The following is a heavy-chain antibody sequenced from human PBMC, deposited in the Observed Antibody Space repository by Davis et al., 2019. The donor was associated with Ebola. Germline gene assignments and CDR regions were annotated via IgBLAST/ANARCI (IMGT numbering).Heavy chain of an antibody. CDR2: IIPILGIA. Sequence: SVKVSCKASGGTFSSYAISWVRQAPGQGLEWMGRIIPILGIAHYAQKFQGRVTMTRDTSTSTVYMELSSLRSEDTAVYYCARGRRPDVYGGYSDYWGQGTLVTVSS. J-gene: IGHJ4*02. D-gene: IGHD2-8*01. CDR1: GGTFSSYA. CDR3: ARGRRPDVYGGYSDY. V-gene: IGHV1-69*04.